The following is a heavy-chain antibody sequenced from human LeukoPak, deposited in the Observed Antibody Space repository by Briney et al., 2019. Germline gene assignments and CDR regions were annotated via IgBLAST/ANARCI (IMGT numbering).Heavy chain of an antibody. V-gene: IGHV4-39*01. J-gene: IGHJ6*03. CDR3: ARQVWFGEYYMDV. CDR1: GGSISSSSYY. D-gene: IGHD3-10*01. Sequence: SETLSLTCTVSGGSISSSSYYWGWIRQPPGKGLEWIGSIYYSGSTYYNPSLKSRVTISVDTSKNQFSLKLSSVTDADTAVYYCARQVWFGEYYMDVWGKGTTVTISS. CDR2: IYYSGST.